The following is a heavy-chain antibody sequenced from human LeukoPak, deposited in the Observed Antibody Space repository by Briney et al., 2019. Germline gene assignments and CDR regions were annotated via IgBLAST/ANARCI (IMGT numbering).Heavy chain of an antibody. CDR1: GFTLSKYD. V-gene: IGHV3-13*04. CDR2: IATAGDT. J-gene: IGHJ5*02. Sequence: GGSLRLSCAASGFTLSKYDMHWVRQRIGKGLEWVSSIATAGDTYYQGSVKGRFAISRENAKNSLYLQLNSLRAEDTAVYYCARGLLDYGGSNRFDPWGQGTLVTVPS. D-gene: IGHD4-23*01. CDR3: ARGLLDYGGSNRFDP.